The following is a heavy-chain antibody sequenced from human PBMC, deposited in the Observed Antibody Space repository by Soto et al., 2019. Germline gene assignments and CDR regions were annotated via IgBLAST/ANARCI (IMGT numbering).Heavy chain of an antibody. V-gene: IGHV3-23*01. CDR2: ISGSGGST. J-gene: IGHJ4*02. CDR1: GFTFSSYA. Sequence: GGSLRLSCAASGFTFSSYAMSWGRQAPGKGLEWVSAISGSGGSTYYADSVKGRFTISRDNSKNTLYLQMNSLRAEDTAVYYCAPSTGYCSSTSCYYFDYWGQGTLVTVSS. D-gene: IGHD2-2*03. CDR3: APSTGYCSSTSCYYFDY.